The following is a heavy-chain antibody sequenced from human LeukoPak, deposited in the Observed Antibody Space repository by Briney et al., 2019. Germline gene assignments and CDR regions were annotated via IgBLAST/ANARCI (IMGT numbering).Heavy chain of an antibody. J-gene: IGHJ4*02. Sequence: GASVKVSCKASGYTFTSYGIGWVRQAPGQGLEWMGWISAYNGNTNYAQNLQGRVTMTTDTSTSTAYMELRSLRSDDTAVYYCARDFGYYYGSGSYRHWGQGTLVTVSS. D-gene: IGHD3-10*01. CDR3: ARDFGYYYGSGSYRH. CDR1: GYTFTSYG. CDR2: ISAYNGNT. V-gene: IGHV1-18*01.